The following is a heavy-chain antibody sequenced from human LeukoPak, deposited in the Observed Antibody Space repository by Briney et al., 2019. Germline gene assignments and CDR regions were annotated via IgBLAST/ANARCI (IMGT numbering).Heavy chain of an antibody. CDR1: GFPFNSYA. CDR2: ISDSGGST. D-gene: IGHD1-26*01. V-gene: IGHV3-23*01. J-gene: IGHJ4*02. CDR3: AGGSGISDF. Sequence: HPGGSLRLSCAASGFPFNSYAVSWVRQAPGKGLEWVSAISDSGGSTSYADSVKGRFTISRDNSKNTLYLQMNSLRAEDTAVYYCAGGSGISDFWGQGTLVTVSS.